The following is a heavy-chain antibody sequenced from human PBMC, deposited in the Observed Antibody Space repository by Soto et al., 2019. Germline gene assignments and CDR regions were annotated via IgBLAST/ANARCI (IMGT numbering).Heavy chain of an antibody. Sequence: SETLSLPCAVYGGSFSGYYWSWIRQPPGKGLEWIGEINHSGSTNYNPSLKSRVTISVDTSKNQFSLKLSSVTAADTAVYYCAGYYDSSGRYWGQGTLVPVSS. V-gene: IGHV4-34*01. D-gene: IGHD3-22*01. CDR1: GGSFSGYY. CDR2: INHSGST. CDR3: AGYYDSSGRY. J-gene: IGHJ4*02.